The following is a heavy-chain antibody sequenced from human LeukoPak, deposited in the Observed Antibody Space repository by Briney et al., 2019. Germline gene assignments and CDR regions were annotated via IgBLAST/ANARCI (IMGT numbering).Heavy chain of an antibody. CDR3: ARVNRVYSSGSSDY. CDR1: GFTFSSYE. V-gene: IGHV3-48*03. CDR2: ISSSGSTI. Sequence: GGSLRLSCAASGFTFSSYEMHWVRQAPGKGLEGVSYISSSGSTIYYADSVKGRFTISRDNAKNSLYLQMNSLRAEDTAVYYCARVNRVYSSGSSDYWGQGTLVTVSS. D-gene: IGHD6-19*01. J-gene: IGHJ4*02.